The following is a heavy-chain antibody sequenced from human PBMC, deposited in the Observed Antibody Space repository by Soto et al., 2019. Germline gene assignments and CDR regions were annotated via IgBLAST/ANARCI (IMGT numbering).Heavy chain of an antibody. CDR2: INQDGSEK. V-gene: IGHV3-7*01. J-gene: IGHJ4*02. D-gene: IGHD2-2*01. Sequence: GESLKISCAASGFTFSNYWMTWVRQAPGKGLEWVANINQDGSEKYYVDSVKGRFTISRDNAKNSLFLQMNSLRAEDTAVYYCASMGAIVVVPAATIDFWGQGTLVTVSS. CDR1: GFTFSNYW. CDR3: ASMGAIVVVPAATIDF.